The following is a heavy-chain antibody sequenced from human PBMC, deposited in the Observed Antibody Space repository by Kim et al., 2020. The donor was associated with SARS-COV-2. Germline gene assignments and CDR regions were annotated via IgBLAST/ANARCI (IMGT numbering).Heavy chain of an antibody. CDR3: AKALGLVHEVGYYYYGMDV. CDR2: ISYDGSNK. V-gene: IGHV3-30*18. J-gene: IGHJ6*02. Sequence: GGSLRLSCAASGFTFSSYGMHWVRQAPGKGLEWVAVISYDGSNKYYADSVKGRFTISRDNSKNTLYLQMNSLRAEDTAVYYCAKALGLVHEVGYYYYGMDVWGQGTTVTVSS. D-gene: IGHD6-13*01. CDR1: GFTFSSYG.